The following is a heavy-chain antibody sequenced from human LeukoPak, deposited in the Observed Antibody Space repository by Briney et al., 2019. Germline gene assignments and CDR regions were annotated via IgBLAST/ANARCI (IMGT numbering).Heavy chain of an antibody. V-gene: IGHV3-30-3*01. CDR3: ARGRRYINFDY. CDR2: ISYDGDGI. D-gene: IGHD5-18*01. Sequence: GGSLRLSCAASGFTFSSYSMHWVRQTPGKGLEWVAVISYDGDGIYYADSVKGRFTISRDNAKNSLYLQMNSLRAEDTAVYYCARGRRYINFDYWGQGTLVTVSS. J-gene: IGHJ4*02. CDR1: GFTFSSYS.